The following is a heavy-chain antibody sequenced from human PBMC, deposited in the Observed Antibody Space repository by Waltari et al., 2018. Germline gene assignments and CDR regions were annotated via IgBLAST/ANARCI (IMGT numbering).Heavy chain of an antibody. D-gene: IGHD3-3*01. CDR1: GFSFSSYS. CDR2: IRSSSSTI. CDR3: APSGTLEWLLADY. Sequence: EVQLVESGGGLVQPGGSLRLSCAASGFSFSSYSMNWVRQAPGKGLEWVSYIRSSSSTIYYADSVKGRFTISRDNAKNSLYLQMNSLRAEDTAVYYCAPSGTLEWLLADYWGQGTLVTVSS. V-gene: IGHV3-48*04. J-gene: IGHJ4*02.